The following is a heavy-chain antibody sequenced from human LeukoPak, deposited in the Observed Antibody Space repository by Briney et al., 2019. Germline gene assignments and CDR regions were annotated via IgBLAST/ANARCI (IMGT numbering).Heavy chain of an antibody. V-gene: IGHV1-18*01. CDR1: GYTFTSYG. D-gene: IGHD3-22*01. J-gene: IGHJ4*02. Sequence: GASVKVSCKTSGYTFTSYGITWVRQAPGQGLEWMGWISAYNGNTNYAQKLQGRVTMTRDTSTTTGYMELKSLTYDDTAVYFCARDLYYDSRWALSYWGQGTLVTVSS. CDR3: ARDLYYDSRWALSY. CDR2: ISAYNGNT.